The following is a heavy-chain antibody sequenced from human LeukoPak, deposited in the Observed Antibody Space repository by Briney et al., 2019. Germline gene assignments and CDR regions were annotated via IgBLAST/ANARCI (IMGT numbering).Heavy chain of an antibody. CDR3: ARGGAARLHFQN. D-gene: IGHD6-6*01. V-gene: IGHV4-59*01. CDR2: IYHSGST. CDR1: GGSISTYY. Sequence: SETLSLTCTVSGGSISTYYWNWIRQPPGKGLEWIGYIYHSGSTNYNPPLQSRVTISVDTSKNQFSLNLNSVTAADTAVYYCARGGAARLHFQNWGQGTLVTVSS. J-gene: IGHJ1*01.